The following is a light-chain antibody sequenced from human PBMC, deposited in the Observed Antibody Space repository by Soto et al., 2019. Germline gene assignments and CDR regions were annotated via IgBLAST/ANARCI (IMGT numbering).Light chain of an antibody. CDR2: NAS. CDR1: QSVSTY. Sequence: EIVLTQSPATLSLSPGERATLSCRASQSVSTYLAWYQQKPGQAPRLLIFNASDRATGIPDRFSGSGSGTDFTLTISGLESEDFAVYYCHQYESSPQTFGQGTKV. V-gene: IGKV3-20*01. J-gene: IGKJ1*01. CDR3: HQYESSPQT.